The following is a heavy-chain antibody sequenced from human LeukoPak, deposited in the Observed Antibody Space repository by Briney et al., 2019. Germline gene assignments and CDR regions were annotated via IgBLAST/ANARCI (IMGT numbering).Heavy chain of an antibody. CDR3: ARAARPAAKTYYYMDV. V-gene: IGHV1-69*05. D-gene: IGHD2-2*01. Sequence: GASVKVSCKASGGTFSSYAISWVRQAPGQGLEWMGGIIPIFGTANYAQKFQGRVTITTDESTSTAYMELSSLRSEDTAVYYCARAARPAAKTYYYMDVWGKGTTVTVSS. CDR1: GGTFSSYA. J-gene: IGHJ6*03. CDR2: IIPIFGTA.